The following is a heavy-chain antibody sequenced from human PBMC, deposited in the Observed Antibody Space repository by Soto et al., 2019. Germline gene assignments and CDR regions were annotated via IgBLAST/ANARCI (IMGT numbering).Heavy chain of an antibody. CDR3: AKDTGNYGSGSFSH. V-gene: IGHV3-23*01. J-gene: IGHJ4*02. Sequence: GGSLRLSCEASGFTFTSYAMSWVRQAPGRGLEWVSALSGTGDSADYANSVKGRFTISRDDSKTTLYLQMSSLRAEDTAIYYCAKDTGNYGSGSFSHWGQGTLVTVSS. D-gene: IGHD3-10*01. CDR2: LSGTGDSA. CDR1: GFTFTSYA.